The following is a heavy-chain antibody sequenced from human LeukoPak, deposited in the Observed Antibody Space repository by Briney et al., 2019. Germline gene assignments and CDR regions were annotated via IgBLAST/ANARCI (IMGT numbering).Heavy chain of an antibody. Sequence: VKVSCKASGYTFTGYYMHWVRQAPGQGLEWMGWISAYNGNTNYAQKLQGRVTMTTDTSTSTAYMELRSLRSDDTAVYYCARVWDIVVVTAIPNWFDPWGQGTLVTVSS. CDR3: ARVWDIVVVTAIPNWFDP. D-gene: IGHD2-21*02. CDR2: ISAYNGNT. J-gene: IGHJ5*02. V-gene: IGHV1-18*04. CDR1: GYTFTGYY.